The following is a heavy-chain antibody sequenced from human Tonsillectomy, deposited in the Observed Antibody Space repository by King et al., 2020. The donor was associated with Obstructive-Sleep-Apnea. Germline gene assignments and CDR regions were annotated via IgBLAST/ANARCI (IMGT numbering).Heavy chain of an antibody. D-gene: IGHD3-10*01. J-gene: IGHJ4*02. CDR1: GFRFSHYT. CDR3: TVGLGSGVIPTNY. CDR2: ISTSSSYI. Sequence: VQLVESGGGLVKPGGSLRLSCTASGFRFSHYTASWVRQAPGKGLEWVSSISTSSSYINHADSVKGRFAISRDNAKNSLFLQMNSLGAEDTAVYFCTVGLGSGVIPTNYWGQGTLVTVSS. V-gene: IGHV3-21*06.